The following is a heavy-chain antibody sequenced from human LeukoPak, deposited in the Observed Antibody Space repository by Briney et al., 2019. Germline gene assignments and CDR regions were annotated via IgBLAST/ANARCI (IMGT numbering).Heavy chain of an antibody. Sequence: SGTLSLTCTVSGGSISSGGYYWSWARHHPEKGLEWLGHISYSGSTHYNPSLKSRVSISVDTSKNQFSLKLTSVTAADTAVYYCARTIMITFGGVNWFDPWGQGTPVTVSS. CDR2: ISYSGST. CDR3: ARTIMITFGGVNWFDP. V-gene: IGHV4-31*03. CDR1: GGSISSGGYY. D-gene: IGHD3-16*01. J-gene: IGHJ5*02.